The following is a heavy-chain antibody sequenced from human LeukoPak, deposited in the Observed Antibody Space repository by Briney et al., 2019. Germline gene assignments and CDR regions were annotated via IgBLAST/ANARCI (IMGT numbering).Heavy chain of an antibody. D-gene: IGHD3-16*02. J-gene: IGHJ5*02. CDR2: IYYSGST. CDR3: ARVYDYVWGSYRPSNWFDP. V-gene: IGHV4-39*01. Sequence: PSETLSLTCTVSGGSISSSSYYWGWIRQPPGKGLEWIGSIYYSGSTYYNPSLKSRVTISVDTSKNQFSLKLSSVTAADTAVYYCARVYDYVWGSYRPSNWFDPWGQGTLVTVSS. CDR1: GGSISSSSYY.